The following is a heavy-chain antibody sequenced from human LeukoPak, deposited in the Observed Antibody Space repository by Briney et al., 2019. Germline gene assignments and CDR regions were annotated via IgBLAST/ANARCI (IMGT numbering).Heavy chain of an antibody. V-gene: IGHV4-59*11. J-gene: IGHJ4*02. D-gene: IGHD6-6*01. CDR3: ARGIAARHEGCHRFDY. Sequence: SETLSLTCTVSGGSISSHYWSWIRQPPGKGLEWIGYIYYSGSPNYNPSLKSRVTISVDTSKNQFSLKLSSVTAADTAVYYCARGIAARHEGCHRFDYWGQGTLVTVSS. CDR1: GGSISSHY. CDR2: IYYSGSP.